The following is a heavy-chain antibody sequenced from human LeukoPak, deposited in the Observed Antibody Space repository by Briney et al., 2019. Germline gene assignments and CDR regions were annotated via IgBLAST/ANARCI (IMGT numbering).Heavy chain of an antibody. D-gene: IGHD3-10*01. J-gene: IGHJ4*02. CDR3: ARGGYYGSGSYYNNY. CDR1: GGSISSSNW. Sequence: SETLSLTCAVSGGSISSSNWWSWVRQPPGKGLEWIGEIYHSGSTNYNPSLKSRVTISVDRSKNQFSLKLSSVTAADTAVYYCARGGYYGSGSYYNNYWGQGTLVTVSS. CDR2: IYHSGST. V-gene: IGHV4-4*02.